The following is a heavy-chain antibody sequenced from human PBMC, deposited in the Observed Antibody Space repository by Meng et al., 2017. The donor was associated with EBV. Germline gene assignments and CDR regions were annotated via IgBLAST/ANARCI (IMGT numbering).Heavy chain of an antibody. Sequence: QVQCVLSCSYLKNAGATVKVSCKASGYAFTSYAMNWVRQGPGQGLEWMGWSNTNTGTPTHAQGFTGRFVFSLDTSVSTAYLQISSLKAEDTAVYYCARVYGSGSYYFVYWGQGTLVTVSS. CDR3: ARVYGSGSYYFVY. D-gene: IGHD3-10*01. V-gene: IGHV7-4-1*02. CDR1: GYAFTSYA. J-gene: IGHJ4*02. CDR2: SNTNTGTP.